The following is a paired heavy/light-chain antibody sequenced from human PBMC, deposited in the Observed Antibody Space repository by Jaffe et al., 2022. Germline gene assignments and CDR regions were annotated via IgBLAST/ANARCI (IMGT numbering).Light chain of an antibody. CDR3: QQYQQRHPST. Sequence: EIVMTQSPATLSVSPGERATLSCRASQSVRSNLAWYQQKPGQAPRLLIYDASVRAIGIPVRFSGSGSGTEFTLTISGLQSEDHAQYFCQQYQQRHPSTFGQGTKVEI. V-gene: IGKV3-15*01. J-gene: IGKJ1*01. CDR2: DAS. CDR1: QSVRSN.
Heavy chain of an antibody. V-gene: IGHV1-18*01. D-gene: IGHD6-13*01. CDR3: ARGGSTWYAY. CDR2: ISPYHVDT. J-gene: IGHJ4*02. Sequence: QVQLVQSGGEVKKPGASVKVSCKASGYTFSNYGISWVRQAPGQGLEWMGSISPYHVDTTYAQKFQDRVTMTTDKSTSTAYMELTTLRSDDTAVYYCARGGSTWYAYWGQGTLVTVSS. CDR1: GYTFSNYG.